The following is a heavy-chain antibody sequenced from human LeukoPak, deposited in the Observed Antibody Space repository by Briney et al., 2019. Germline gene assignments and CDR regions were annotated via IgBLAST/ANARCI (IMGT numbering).Heavy chain of an antibody. V-gene: IGHV3-64*01. Sequence: GGSLRLSCAASGFTFSSYAMHWVRQAPGKGLEYVSAISSNGGSTYYANSVKGRFTISRDNSKNTLYLQMGSLTAEDMAVYYCARGTSTHYYYYMDIWGKGTTVTVSS. CDR1: GFTFSSYA. J-gene: IGHJ6*03. CDR3: ARGTSTHYYYYMDI. CDR2: ISSNGGST. D-gene: IGHD2-2*01.